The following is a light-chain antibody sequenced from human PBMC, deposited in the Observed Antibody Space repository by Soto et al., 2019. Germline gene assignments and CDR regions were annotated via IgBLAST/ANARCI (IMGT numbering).Light chain of an antibody. Sequence: DIQRTQSPSTLSASVGDRVNITCRASQNIGTLLAWYQQKPGKAPKLLICDASSLEGGVPSRFSGSGSGTEFTLTISSLRPDDFATYYCQQYNSYWTFGPGTKVDIK. V-gene: IGKV1-5*01. CDR2: DAS. J-gene: IGKJ3*01. CDR3: QQYNSYWT. CDR1: QNIGTL.